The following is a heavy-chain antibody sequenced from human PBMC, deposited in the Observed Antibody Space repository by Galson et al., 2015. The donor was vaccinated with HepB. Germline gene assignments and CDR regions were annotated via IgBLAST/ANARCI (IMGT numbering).Heavy chain of an antibody. J-gene: IGHJ6*03. CDR3: ARSAYYDFWSAHWLRYYYYMDV. D-gene: IGHD3-3*01. CDR1: GYTFTSYD. Sequence: SVKVSCKASGYTFTSYDINWVRQATGQGLEWMGWMNPNSGNTGYAQKFQGRVTMTRNTSISTAYMELSSLRSEDTAVYYCARSAYYDFWSAHWLRYYYYMDVWGKGTTVTVSS. V-gene: IGHV1-8*01. CDR2: MNPNSGNT.